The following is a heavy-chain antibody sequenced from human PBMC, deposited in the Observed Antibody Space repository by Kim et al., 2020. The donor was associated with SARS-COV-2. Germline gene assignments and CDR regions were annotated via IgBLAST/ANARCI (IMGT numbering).Heavy chain of an antibody. Sequence: SETLSLTCTVSGGSISSSSYYWGWIRQPPGKGLEWIGSIYYSGSTYYNPSLKSRVTISVDTSKNQFSLKLSSVTAADTAVYYCARVGGDCYSFYCWFDPWGQGTLVTVSS. CDR3: ARVGGDCYSFYCWFDP. J-gene: IGHJ5*02. D-gene: IGHD2-21*02. V-gene: IGHV4-39*07. CDR1: GGSISSSSYY. CDR2: IYYSGST.